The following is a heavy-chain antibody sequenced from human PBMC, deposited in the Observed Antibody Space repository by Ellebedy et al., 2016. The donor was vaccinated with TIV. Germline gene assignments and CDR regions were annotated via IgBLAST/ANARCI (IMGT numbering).Heavy chain of an antibody. D-gene: IGHD3-10*01. CDR3: AKRLLAAGGEDY. CDR2: ITDSGGST. J-gene: IGHJ4*02. CDR1: GFTFSSYV. Sequence: GESLKISCAASGFTFSSYVMSWVRQAPGKGLEWVSTITDSGGSTYYADSVTGRFTISRDNSRNTLYLQMNSLRAEDTAVYYCAKRLLAAGGEDYWGQGTLVTVSS. V-gene: IGHV3-23*01.